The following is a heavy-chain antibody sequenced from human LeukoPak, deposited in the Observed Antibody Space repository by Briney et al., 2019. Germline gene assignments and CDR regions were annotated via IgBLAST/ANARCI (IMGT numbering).Heavy chain of an antibody. D-gene: IGHD4-17*01. V-gene: IGHV3-23*01. CDR2: ISGSGGST. J-gene: IGHJ4*02. Sequence: GGSLRPSCAASGFTFSSYAMSWVRQAPGKGLEWVSAISGSGGSTYYADSVKGRFTISRDNSKNTLYLQMNSLRAEDTAVYYCARELADGDYANDYWGQGTLVTVSS. CDR3: ARELADGDYANDY. CDR1: GFTFSSYA.